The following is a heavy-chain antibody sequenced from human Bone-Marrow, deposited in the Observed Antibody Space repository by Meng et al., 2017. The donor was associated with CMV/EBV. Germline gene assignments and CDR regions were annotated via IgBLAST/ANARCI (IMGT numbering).Heavy chain of an antibody. D-gene: IGHD5-12*01. CDR2: INHSGST. J-gene: IGHJ4*02. CDR3: ARGSWVYSDDDETTGLDY. CDR1: GGSFSGHY. V-gene: IGHV4-34*01. Sequence: SETLSLTCAPYGGSFSGHYWSLIRQPPGKGLEWIGEINHSGSTDYNPSLKSRVTISVDASKNQFSLKLTSVTAADTAVYYCARGSWVYSDDDETTGLDYGGTGTLVTVSS.